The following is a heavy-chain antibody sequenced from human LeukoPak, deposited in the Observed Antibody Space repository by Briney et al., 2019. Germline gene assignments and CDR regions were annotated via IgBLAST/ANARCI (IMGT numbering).Heavy chain of an antibody. CDR2: INHSGST. CDR3: ARGDCSGGSCYSRWFDP. V-gene: IGHV4-34*01. J-gene: IGHJ5*02. Sequence: SETLSLSCALSGGSFSGYYWSCIREPPGKGLEWIGEINHSGSTNYNTSLKSRVTISVDTSKNQFSLTLSSVTAADTAVYYCARGDCSGGSCYSRWFDPWGQGTLVTVS. D-gene: IGHD2-15*01. CDR1: GGSFSGYY.